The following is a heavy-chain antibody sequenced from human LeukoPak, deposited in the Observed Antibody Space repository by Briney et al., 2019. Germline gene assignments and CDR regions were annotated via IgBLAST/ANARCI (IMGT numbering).Heavy chain of an antibody. CDR2: IYTSGST. CDR3: AGNGRRILRFGEPNYYYYYYMDV. V-gene: IGHV4-4*07. CDR1: GGSISSYY. Sequence: PSETLSLTCTVFGGSISSYYWSWIRQPAGRGLEWIGRIYTSGSTNYNPSLKSRVTMSVDTSKNQFSLKLSSVTAADTAVYYCAGNGRRILRFGEPNYYYYYYMDVWGKGTTVTISS. D-gene: IGHD3-10*01. J-gene: IGHJ6*03.